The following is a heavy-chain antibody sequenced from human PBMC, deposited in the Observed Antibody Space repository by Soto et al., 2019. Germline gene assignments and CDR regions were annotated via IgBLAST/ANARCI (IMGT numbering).Heavy chain of an antibody. Sequence: SETLSLTCTVSGGSISPYYWSWIRQPPGKGPEWIGYIYYTGSTKYNPSLKSRVTISVGTSNYQFFLRLTSVTAADTAVYYCVRVGGYYGDYPNFDYWGQGTQVTVSS. CDR1: GGSISPYY. V-gene: IGHV4-59*01. CDR3: VRVGGYYGDYPNFDY. D-gene: IGHD4-17*01. CDR2: IYYTGST. J-gene: IGHJ4*02.